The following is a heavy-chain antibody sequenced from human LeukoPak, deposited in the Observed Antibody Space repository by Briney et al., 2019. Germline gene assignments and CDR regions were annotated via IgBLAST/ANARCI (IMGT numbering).Heavy chain of an antibody. V-gene: IGHV3-30*04. Sequence: GGSLRLSCEASGFTFSNYAMNWVRQAPAKGLEWVAVISYDGNKKYYADSVEGRFTISRDNSKNTLYLQMNSLRAEDTAVYYCARWKSLKGTFDYWGQGTLVTVSS. CDR1: GFTFSNYA. CDR2: ISYDGNKK. D-gene: IGHD1-7*01. J-gene: IGHJ4*02. CDR3: ARWKSLKGTFDY.